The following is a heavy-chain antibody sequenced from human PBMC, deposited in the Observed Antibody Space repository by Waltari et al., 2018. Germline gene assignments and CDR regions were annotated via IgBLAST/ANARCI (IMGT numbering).Heavy chain of an antibody. J-gene: IGHJ4*02. Sequence: QFQLVQSGAEVKKPGASVQVSCEASGCTFSNYYVHWVRQAPGQGLEWLALFSPSGAGTRYAEKFQGRVTLTRDPSTSTVYMDLSSLRSEDTAVYYCATFVSGSFTFPDYWGQGTLVTVSS. CDR1: GCTFSNYY. D-gene: IGHD3-16*01. CDR2: FSPSGAGT. CDR3: ATFVSGSFTFPDY. V-gene: IGHV1-46*03.